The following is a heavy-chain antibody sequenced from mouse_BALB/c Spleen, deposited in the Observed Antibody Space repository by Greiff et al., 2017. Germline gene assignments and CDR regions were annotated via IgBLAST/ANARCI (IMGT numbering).Heavy chain of an antibody. J-gene: IGHJ4*01. CDR2: IDPENGDT. Sequence: VQLQQSGAELVRSGASVKLSCTASGFNIKDYYMHWVKQRPEQGLEWIGWIDPENGDTEYAPKFQGKATMTADTSSNTAYLQLSSLTSEDTAVYYCNACRGRYAMDYWGQGTSVTVSS. V-gene: IGHV14-4*02. CDR3: NACRGRYAMDY. CDR1: GFNIKDYY.